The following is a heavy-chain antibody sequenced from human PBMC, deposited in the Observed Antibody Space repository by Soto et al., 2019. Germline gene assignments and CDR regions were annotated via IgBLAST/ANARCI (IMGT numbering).Heavy chain of an antibody. CDR1: GFTFSSYG. CDR2: IWYDGSNK. J-gene: IGHJ4*02. CDR3: ARDGYYVWGSYRYQDYFDY. V-gene: IGHV3-33*01. D-gene: IGHD3-16*02. Sequence: SLRLSCAASGFTFSSYGMHWVRQAPGKGLEWVAVIWYDGSNKYYADSVKGRFTISRDNSKNTLYLQMNSLRAEDTAVYYCARDGYYVWGSYRYQDYFDYWGQGTLVTVSS.